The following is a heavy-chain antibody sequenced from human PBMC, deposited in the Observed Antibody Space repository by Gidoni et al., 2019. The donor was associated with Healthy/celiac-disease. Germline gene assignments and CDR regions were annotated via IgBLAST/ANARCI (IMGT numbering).Heavy chain of an antibody. Sequence: QVQLQESGPGLVKPSQTLSLTCTVSGGSISSGSYYWSWIRQPAGKGLEWIGRIYTSGSTNYNPSLKSRVTISVDTSKNQFSLKLSSVTAADTAVYYCARVRGIAVADTYYMDVWGKGTTVTVSS. CDR2: IYTSGST. CDR3: ARVRGIAVADTYYMDV. V-gene: IGHV4-61*02. D-gene: IGHD6-19*01. J-gene: IGHJ6*03. CDR1: GGSISSGSYY.